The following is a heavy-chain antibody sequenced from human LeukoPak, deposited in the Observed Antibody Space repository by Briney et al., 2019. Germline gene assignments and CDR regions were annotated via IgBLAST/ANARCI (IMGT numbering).Heavy chain of an antibody. J-gene: IGHJ4*02. Sequence: PGGSLRLSCAASGFTFSSYAMSWVRQAPGKGLEWVSAISGSGGSTYYADSVKGRFTISRDNSKNTLYLQMNSLRAEDTAVYYCAKANMVRGVTLKFDDWGQGTLVTVSS. CDR3: AKANMVRGVTLKFDD. CDR2: ISGSGGST. V-gene: IGHV3-23*01. CDR1: GFTFSSYA. D-gene: IGHD3-10*01.